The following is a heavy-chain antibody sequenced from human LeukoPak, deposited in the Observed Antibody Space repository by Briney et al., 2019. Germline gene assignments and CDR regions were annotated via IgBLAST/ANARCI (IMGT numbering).Heavy chain of an antibody. Sequence: SETLSLTCTVSGGSISSSSYYWGWIRQPPGKGLEWIGSIYYSGSTYYNPSLKSRVTISVDTSKNQSSLKLSSVTAADTAVYYCARRDWGSSWGYFDYWGQGTLVTVSS. D-gene: IGHD6-13*01. J-gene: IGHJ4*02. CDR3: ARRDWGSSWGYFDY. CDR1: GGSISSSSYY. CDR2: IYYSGST. V-gene: IGHV4-39*01.